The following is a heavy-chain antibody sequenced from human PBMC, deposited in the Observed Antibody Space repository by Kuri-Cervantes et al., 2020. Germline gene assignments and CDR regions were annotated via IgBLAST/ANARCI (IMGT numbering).Heavy chain of an antibody. Sequence: ASVKVSCKASGYTFTSYDINWVRQATGQGLEWMGWINPNSGGTNYAQKLQGRVTMTRDTSISTAYRELCRLRSDDTAVYYCARGGEILLWYGEWHEGDMDVWGQGTTVTVSS. CDR1: GYTFTSYD. CDR3: ARGGEILLWYGEWHEGDMDV. CDR2: INPNSGGT. V-gene: IGHV1-2*02. D-gene: IGHD3-10*01. J-gene: IGHJ6*02.